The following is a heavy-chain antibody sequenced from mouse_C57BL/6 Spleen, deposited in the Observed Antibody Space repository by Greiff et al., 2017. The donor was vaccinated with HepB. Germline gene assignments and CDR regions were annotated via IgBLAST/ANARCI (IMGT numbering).Heavy chain of an antibody. J-gene: IGHJ4*01. Sequence: QVTLKEYGPGILQPSQTLSLTCSFSGFSLSTFGMGVGWIRQPSGKGLEWLAHIWWDDDKYYNPALKSRLTISKDTFKNQVFLKIANVDTADTATYYCARIGVITTVYYYAMDYWGQGTSVTVSS. CDR3: ARIGVITTVYYYAMDY. CDR2: IWWDDDK. CDR1: GFSLSTFGMG. D-gene: IGHD1-1*01. V-gene: IGHV8-8*01.